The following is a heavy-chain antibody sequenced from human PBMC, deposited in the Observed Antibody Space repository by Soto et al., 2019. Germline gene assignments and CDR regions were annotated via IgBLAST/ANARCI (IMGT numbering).Heavy chain of an antibody. D-gene: IGHD3-9*01. CDR3: AKDLLDDILTGSYYYYGMDV. CDR1: GFILSNYA. J-gene: IGHJ6*02. Sequence: GGSLILSCAASGFILSNYAMSWVRQAPGKGLEWVSAISGSGDSTYYADSVKGRFTISRDNSKNTLYLQMNSLRAEDTAVYHCAKDLLDDILTGSYYYYGMDVWGQGTTVTVSS. V-gene: IGHV3-23*01. CDR2: ISGSGDST.